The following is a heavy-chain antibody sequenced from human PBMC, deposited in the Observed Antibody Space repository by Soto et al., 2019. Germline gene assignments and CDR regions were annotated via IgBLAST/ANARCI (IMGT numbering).Heavy chain of an antibody. CDR3: ARQAAAPGIDLWFDP. V-gene: IGHV4-39*01. CDR1: GGSISSSRSY. Sequence: SETLSLTCNVSGGSISSSRSYWAWFRQPPGKELEWIANIFYAGNTYYNPSLKSRVTVSVDTSKNQFSLKLDSVTPADTAVYYCARQAAAPGIDLWFDPWGQGTLVTVSS. CDR2: IFYAGNT. D-gene: IGHD6-13*01. J-gene: IGHJ5*02.